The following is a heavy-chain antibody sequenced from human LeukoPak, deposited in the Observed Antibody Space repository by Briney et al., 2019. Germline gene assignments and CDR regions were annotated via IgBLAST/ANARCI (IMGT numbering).Heavy chain of an antibody. D-gene: IGHD6-13*01. Sequence: PSETLSLTCTVSGGSISSYYWSWIRQPPGKGLGWIGYIYYSGSTNYNPSLKSRVTISVDTSKNQFSLKLSSVTAADTAVYYCARSNSSSWPPFIYYFDYWGQGTLVTVSS. J-gene: IGHJ4*02. CDR2: IYYSGST. CDR1: GGSISSYY. V-gene: IGHV4-59*01. CDR3: ARSNSSSWPPFIYYFDY.